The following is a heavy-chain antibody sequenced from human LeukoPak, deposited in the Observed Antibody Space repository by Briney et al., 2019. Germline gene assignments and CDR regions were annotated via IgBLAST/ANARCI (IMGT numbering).Heavy chain of an antibody. D-gene: IGHD3-10*01. J-gene: IGHJ6*02. CDR3: AREQDYYGSGSYYYYYYGMDV. V-gene: IGHV3-66*01. Sequence: GGSLRLSCAASGFTFNTYSMNWVRQAPGKGLEWVSVIYSGGSTYYADSVKGRFTISRDNSKNTLYLQMNSLRAEDTAVYYCAREQDYYGSGSYYYYYYGMDVWGQGTTVTVSS. CDR2: IYSGGST. CDR1: GFTFNTYS.